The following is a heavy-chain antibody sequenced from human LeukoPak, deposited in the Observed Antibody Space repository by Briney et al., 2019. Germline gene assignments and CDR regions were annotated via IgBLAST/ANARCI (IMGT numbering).Heavy chain of an antibody. CDR2: ISGSGGST. CDR3: AKWLVGIAARPSWFDP. Sequence: GGSLRLSCAASGFTFSSYAMSWVRQAPGKGLEWVSAISGSGGSTYYADSVKGRFTISSDNSKNTLYLQMNSLRAEDTAVYYCAKWLVGIAARPSWFDPWGQGTLVTVSS. D-gene: IGHD6-6*01. J-gene: IGHJ5*02. CDR1: GFTFSSYA. V-gene: IGHV3-23*01.